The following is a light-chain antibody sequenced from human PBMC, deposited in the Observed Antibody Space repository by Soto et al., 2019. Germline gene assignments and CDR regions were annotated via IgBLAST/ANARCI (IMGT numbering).Light chain of an antibody. CDR3: TSYVGSNIWV. J-gene: IGLJ2*01. CDR2: EVS. CDR1: SSDVGAYKY. Sequence: QSVLTQPPSASGSPGQSFTISCTGTSSDVGAYKYVSWYQQYPGKAPKLMIYEVSKRPSGVPDRFSGSKSGNTASLTVSGLQAEDEADYYCTSYVGSNIWVFGGGTQLTVL. V-gene: IGLV2-8*01.